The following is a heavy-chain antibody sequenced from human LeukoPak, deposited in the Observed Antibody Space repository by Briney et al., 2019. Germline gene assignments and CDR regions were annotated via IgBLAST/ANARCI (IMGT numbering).Heavy chain of an antibody. CDR2: ISASGHIS. D-gene: IGHD3-3*01. V-gene: IGHV3-53*01. Sequence: GGSLRLSCAASGFTVSSNYMSWVRQAPGKGLEWVSIISASGHISNYAESVKGRFTISRDNFKNTLYLQMNSLRVEDTAIYYCAMEGFDIWGQGTMVTVSS. CDR1: GFTVSSNY. CDR3: AMEGFDI. J-gene: IGHJ3*02.